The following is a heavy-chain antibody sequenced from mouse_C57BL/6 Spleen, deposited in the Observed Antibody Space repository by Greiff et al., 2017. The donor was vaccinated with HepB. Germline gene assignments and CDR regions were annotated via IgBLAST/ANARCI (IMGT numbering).Heavy chain of an antibody. D-gene: IGHD1-1*01. V-gene: IGHV3-6*01. CDR2: ISYDGSN. J-gene: IGHJ2*01. CDR1: GYSITSGYY. CDR3: ARVGYYGSSYYFDY. Sequence: EVQLQQSGPGLVKPSQSLSLTCSVTGYSITSGYYWNWIRQFPGNKLEWMGYISYDGSNNYNPALKNRISITHDTSKNQFFLKLNSVTTEDTATYYGARVGYYGSSYYFDYWGQGTTLTVSS.